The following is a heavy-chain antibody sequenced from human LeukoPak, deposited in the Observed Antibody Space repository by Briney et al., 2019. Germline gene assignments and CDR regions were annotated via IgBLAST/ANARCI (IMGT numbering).Heavy chain of an antibody. CDR1: GGSISSYY. J-gene: IGHJ4*02. CDR3: ATIKRGSIFGYFDF. CDR2: MFDSVNT. Sequence: SETLSLTCTVSGGSISSYYWSWIRQPPGKGLEWIAYMFDSVNTKDNPSLKSRLTLSADTSKNQFSLRLSSVTAADTAVYYCATIKRGSIFGYFDFWGQGIEVTVSS. D-gene: IGHD5-18*01. V-gene: IGHV4-59*01.